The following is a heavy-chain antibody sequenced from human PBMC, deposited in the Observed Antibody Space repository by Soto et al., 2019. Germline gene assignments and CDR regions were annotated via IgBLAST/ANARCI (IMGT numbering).Heavy chain of an antibody. J-gene: IGHJ6*02. CDR3: ARAVLVPAAAYYYGMDV. V-gene: IGHV4-31*03. CDR2: IYDSGST. CDR1: GGSISSGGYY. Sequence: QVQLQESGPGLVKPSQTLSLTCTVSGGSISSGGYYWSWIRQHPGKGLEWIEYIYDSGSTYYNPSLKSRVTMSVDTSKNQFSLKLGSVTAADTAVYYCARAVLVPAAAYYYGMDVWGQGTTVTVSS. D-gene: IGHD2-2*01.